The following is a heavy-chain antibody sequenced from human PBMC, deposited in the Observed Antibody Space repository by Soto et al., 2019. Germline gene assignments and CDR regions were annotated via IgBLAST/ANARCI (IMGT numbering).Heavy chain of an antibody. CDR1: GYTFSNFS. Sequence: QVQLVQSGGEVKKPGASVKVSCKASGYTFSNFSLSWVRQAPGQGLELMGWISPYNGNTNYAQKLQGRLTMTTDTSTSTAYMELRSLRSDDTAVYYCARDRLGVSVTGGGFDSWGQGTLVTVSS. D-gene: IGHD2-8*01. CDR2: ISPYNGNT. J-gene: IGHJ4*02. CDR3: ARDRLGVSVTGGGFDS. V-gene: IGHV1-18*01.